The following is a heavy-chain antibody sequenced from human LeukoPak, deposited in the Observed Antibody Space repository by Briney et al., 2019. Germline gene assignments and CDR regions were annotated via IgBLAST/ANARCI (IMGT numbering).Heavy chain of an antibody. CDR2: LYSDGNT. J-gene: IGHJ4*02. D-gene: IGHD1-14*01. V-gene: IGHV3-53*01. CDR3: ARDVEPLAANTLAY. CDR1: GFTVITSD. Sequence: GGSLRLSCAASGFTVITSDMTWVRQAPGKGLEWVSVLYSDGNTKYADSVQGRFTISRDNSKNTLYLEMNSLSPDDTAVYYCARDVEPLAANTLAYWGQGTLVTVSS.